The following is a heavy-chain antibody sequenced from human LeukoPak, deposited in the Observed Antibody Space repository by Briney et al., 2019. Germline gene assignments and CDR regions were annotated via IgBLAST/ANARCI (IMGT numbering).Heavy chain of an antibody. CDR1: GFTFSSYG. Sequence: GGSLRLSCAASGFTFSSYGMHWVRQAPGKGLEWVAVISYDGSNKYYADSVKGRFTISRDNSKNTLYLQMNSLRAEDTAVYYCAKDRDYYDSSGYYHQSYYFDYWGQGTLVTVSS. J-gene: IGHJ4*02. CDR3: AKDRDYYDSSGYYHQSYYFDY. D-gene: IGHD3-22*01. V-gene: IGHV3-30*18. CDR2: ISYDGSNK.